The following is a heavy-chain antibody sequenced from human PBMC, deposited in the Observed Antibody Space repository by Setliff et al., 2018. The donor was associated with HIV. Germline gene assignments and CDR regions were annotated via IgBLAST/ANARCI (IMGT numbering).Heavy chain of an antibody. D-gene: IGHD3-3*01. CDR2: MNPNSGNT. Sequence: ASVKVSCKASGYTFSTYDINWVRQATGQGLEWMGWMNPNSGNTGSADKFQGRVSMTRNTSINTAYMELSSLRSEDTAMYYCASRYYNFWSGYTDAFDIWGQGTMVTV. CDR3: ASRYYNFWSGYTDAFDI. CDR1: GYTFSTYD. J-gene: IGHJ3*02. V-gene: IGHV1-8*02.